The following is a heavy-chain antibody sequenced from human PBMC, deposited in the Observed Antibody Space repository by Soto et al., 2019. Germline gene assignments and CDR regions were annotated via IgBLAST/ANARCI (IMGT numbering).Heavy chain of an antibody. CDR1: GFTXTNSA. Sequence: WXSXKVSFKTSGFTXTNSAVQLVRQARGQRLEWIGWIIVGSCRTNHAQELQEIITITRDLSTNTAYLDLNSLRSEDTAVYYCAAELYSGGGCCWFAVWGQGTMVTVS. V-gene: IGHV1-58*01. D-gene: IGHD2-15*01. CDR3: AAELYSGGGCCWFAV. CDR2: IIVGSCRT. J-gene: IGHJ3*01.